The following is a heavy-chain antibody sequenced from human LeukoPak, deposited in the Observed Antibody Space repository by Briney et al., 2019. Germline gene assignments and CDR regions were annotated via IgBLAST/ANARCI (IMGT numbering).Heavy chain of an antibody. Sequence: PSETLSLTCTVSGGAISSYYWSWIRQPPGKGLEWIGYIYYSGSTNYNPSLKSRVTISVDTSKNQFSLKLSSVTAADTAVYYCARDSSDWSGGYYYYYMDVWGKGTTVTVSS. D-gene: IGHD6-19*01. CDR1: GGAISSYY. J-gene: IGHJ6*03. V-gene: IGHV4-59*01. CDR3: ARDSSDWSGGYYYYYMDV. CDR2: IYYSGST.